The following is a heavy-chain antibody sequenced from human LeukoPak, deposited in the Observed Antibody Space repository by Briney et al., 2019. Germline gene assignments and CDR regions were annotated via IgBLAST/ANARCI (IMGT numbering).Heavy chain of an antibody. D-gene: IGHD6-19*01. CDR2: ISWNSGSI. Sequence: SGRSLRLSCAASGFTFDDYAMHWVRQAPGKGLEWVSGISWNSGSIGYADSVKGRFTISRDNAKNSLYLQMNSLRAEDTAVYYCARGGSSGWYWDYWGQGTLVTVSS. CDR1: GFTFDDYA. J-gene: IGHJ4*02. V-gene: IGHV3-9*01. CDR3: ARGGSSGWYWDY.